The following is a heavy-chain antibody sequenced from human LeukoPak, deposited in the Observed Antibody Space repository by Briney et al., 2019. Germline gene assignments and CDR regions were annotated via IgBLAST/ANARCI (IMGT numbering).Heavy chain of an antibody. V-gene: IGHV3-23*01. Sequence: GGSLRLSCAASGFTLSTYAMNWVRQAPGKGLEWVSGISAGGGSTYYADSVKGRFTISRDNSKNTLYLQMNSLTVEDTAVYYCAESPRSAADNWFDPWGQGTLVTVSS. J-gene: IGHJ5*02. D-gene: IGHD6-13*01. CDR3: AESPRSAADNWFDP. CDR2: ISAGGGST. CDR1: GFTLSTYA.